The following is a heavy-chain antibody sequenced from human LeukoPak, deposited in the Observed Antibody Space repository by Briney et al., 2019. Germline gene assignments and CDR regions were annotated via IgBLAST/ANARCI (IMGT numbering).Heavy chain of an antibody. CDR2: INTNTGNP. CDR1: GYTFTNFA. J-gene: IGHJ4*02. Sequence: ASVKVSCKASGYTFTNFAMNWVRQAPGQGLEWMAWINTNTGNPTYAQGFTGRFVVSLDTSVSTAYLQISSLKAEDTAIYYCAKGGEGIGMRLEYWGQGTLVTVSS. D-gene: IGHD2-8*01. CDR3: AKGGEGIGMRLEY. V-gene: IGHV7-4-1*02.